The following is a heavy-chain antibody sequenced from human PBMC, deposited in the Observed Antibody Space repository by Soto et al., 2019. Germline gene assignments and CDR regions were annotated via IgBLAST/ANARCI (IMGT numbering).Heavy chain of an antibody. CDR3: ARGYGRNFDY. CDR2: IYHSGST. V-gene: IGHV4-30-4*02. Sequence: SDTLSLTWSVSGGPLSSGDYYWSWIRQPPGKGLEWIAYIYHSGSTYYNPSLKSRVTISVDTSKNQFSLKLSSVTAADTAVYYCARGYGRNFDYWGQGTLVTVSS. CDR1: GGPLSSGDYY. J-gene: IGHJ4*02. D-gene: IGHD5-18*01.